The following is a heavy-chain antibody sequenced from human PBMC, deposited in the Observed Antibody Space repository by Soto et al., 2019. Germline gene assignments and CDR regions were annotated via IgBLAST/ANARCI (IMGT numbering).Heavy chain of an antibody. CDR1: GYSFTNYG. Sequence: QDQLVQSGAEVKKPGASVTVSCKASGYSFTNYGMSWVRQAPGQGLEWMGWISGSNGETHHAQNFQARVTMTTNTITNTAYLQLRSLRSDDTAVYYCARCYCSVGSCFSCWHFALWGRGSLVTVSS. CDR2: ISGSNGET. CDR3: ARCYCSVGSCFSCWHFAL. J-gene: IGHJ2*01. D-gene: IGHD2-15*01. V-gene: IGHV1-18*01.